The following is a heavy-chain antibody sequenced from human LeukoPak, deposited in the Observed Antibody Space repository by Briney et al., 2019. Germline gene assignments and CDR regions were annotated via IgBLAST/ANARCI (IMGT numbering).Heavy chain of an antibody. CDR1: GFTFSSYA. Sequence: GGSLRLSCAASGFTFSSYAMSWVRQAPGKGPEWVSAISGSGGSTYYADSVKGRFTISRDNSKNTLYLQMNSLRAEDTAVYYCAKVRTLLWFGELRDYWGQGTLVTVSS. V-gene: IGHV3-23*01. CDR3: AKVRTLLWFGELRDY. D-gene: IGHD3-10*01. J-gene: IGHJ4*02. CDR2: ISGSGGST.